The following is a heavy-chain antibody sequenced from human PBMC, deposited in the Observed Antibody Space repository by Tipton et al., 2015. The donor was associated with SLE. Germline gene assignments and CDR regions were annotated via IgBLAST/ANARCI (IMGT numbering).Heavy chain of an antibody. CDR3: ARMVITYGADTDAFDV. CDR1: GYTFSTYY. J-gene: IGHJ3*01. D-gene: IGHD4/OR15-4a*01. CDR2: INPRGGGT. V-gene: IGHV1-46*01. Sequence: QVQLVQSGAEVKKPGASVKVACKASGYTFSTYYIHWVRQAPGQGLEWMGIINPRGGGTGYAQKFQGRVTLTRETSTSTVFLELSSLRSEDTAVYYCARMVITYGADTDAFDVWGQGTMVTVSP.